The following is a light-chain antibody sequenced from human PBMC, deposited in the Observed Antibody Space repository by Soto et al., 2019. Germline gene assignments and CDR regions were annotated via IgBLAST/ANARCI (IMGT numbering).Light chain of an antibody. Sequence: EIVMTQSPATLSVSPGERATLSCRASQSVSSSYLAWYQQKPGQAPRLLIYGASSRATGIPDRFSGSGSGTDFTLTISRLEPEDFAVYYCQQFATSPLTFGGGTKVEIK. J-gene: IGKJ4*01. CDR3: QQFATSPLT. CDR2: GAS. CDR1: QSVSSSY. V-gene: IGKV3-20*01.